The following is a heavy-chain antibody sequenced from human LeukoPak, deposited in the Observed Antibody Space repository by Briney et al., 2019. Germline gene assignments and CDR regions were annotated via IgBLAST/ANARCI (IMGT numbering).Heavy chain of an antibody. CDR3: GRSCSSTSCYRYYYYGRDV. J-gene: IGHJ6*04. D-gene: IGHD2-2*02. CDR2: ISAYNGNT. CDR1: GYTFTSYG. Sequence: ASVKVSCKASGYTFTSYGISWVRQAPGQGLEWMGWISAYNGNTNYAQKLQGRVTMTTDTSTSTAYMELRSLRSDDTAVYYCGRSCSSTSCYRYYYYGRDVWGKGTTVTVSS. V-gene: IGHV1-18*01.